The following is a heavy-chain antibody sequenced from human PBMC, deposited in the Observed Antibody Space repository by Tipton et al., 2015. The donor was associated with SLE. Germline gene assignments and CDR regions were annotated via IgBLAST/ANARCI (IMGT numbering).Heavy chain of an antibody. D-gene: IGHD6-19*01. CDR1: GVSFTSSSYY. CDR2: IYFSGRT. Sequence: TLSLTCTVSGVSFTSSSYYWGWIRQPPGKGLEWIGNIYFSGRTNYNPTLKSRVTISVDTSKSQFSLKLRSVTASDMAGYYCAGTSSSGWYVIDYWGQGTLVTVSS. V-gene: IGHV4-39*01. CDR3: AGTSSSGWYVIDY. J-gene: IGHJ4*02.